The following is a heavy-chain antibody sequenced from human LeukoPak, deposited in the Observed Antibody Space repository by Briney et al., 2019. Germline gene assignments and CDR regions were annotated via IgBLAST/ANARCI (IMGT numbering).Heavy chain of an antibody. CDR1: GGSISSYY. V-gene: IGHV4-59*01. CDR2: IYYSGST. J-gene: IGHJ6*02. CDR3: AREGYDFWSGPSHHYYGMDV. Sequence: SETLSLTCTVSGGSISSYYWSWIRQPPGKGLEWIGYIYYSGSTNYNPSLKSRVTISANTSKNQFSLKLSSVTAADTAVYYCAREGYDFWSGPSHHYYGMDVWGQGTTVTVSS. D-gene: IGHD3-3*01.